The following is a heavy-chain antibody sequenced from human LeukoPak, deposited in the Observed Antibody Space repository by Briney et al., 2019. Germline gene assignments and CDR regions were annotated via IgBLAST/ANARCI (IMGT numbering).Heavy chain of an antibody. V-gene: IGHV1-2*04. CDR3: ARDITGTTGLGVDAFDI. Sequence: GASVKVSCKSSGYTFTGHYMHWVRQAPGQGLEWMGWINPNSGGTNYAQKFQGWVTMTRDTSISTAYMELSRLRSDDTAVYYCARDITGTTGLGVDAFDIWGQGTMVTVSS. CDR1: GYTFTGHY. J-gene: IGHJ3*02. CDR2: INPNSGGT. D-gene: IGHD1-20*01.